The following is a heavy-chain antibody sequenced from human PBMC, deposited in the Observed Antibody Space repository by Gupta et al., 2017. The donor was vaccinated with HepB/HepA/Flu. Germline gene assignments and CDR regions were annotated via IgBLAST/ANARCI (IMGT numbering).Heavy chain of an antibody. V-gene: IGHV3-21*01. CDR3: ARSPGIAVAGGYFDY. CDR2: ISSSSSYI. D-gene: IGHD6-19*01. Sequence: EVQLVESGGGLVKPGGSLRLSCAASGFTFSSYSMNWVRQAPGKGLEWVSSISSSSSYIYYADSVKGRFTISRDNAKNSLYLQMNSLRAEDTAVYYCARSPGIAVAGGYFDYWGQGTLVTVSS. CDR1: GFTFSSYS. J-gene: IGHJ4*02.